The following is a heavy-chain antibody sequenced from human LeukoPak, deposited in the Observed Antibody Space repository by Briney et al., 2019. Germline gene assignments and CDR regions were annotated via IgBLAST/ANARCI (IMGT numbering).Heavy chain of an antibody. V-gene: IGHV1-2*06. J-gene: IGHJ4*02. D-gene: IGHD6-13*01. CDR2: INPNSGGT. CDR3: ARVKGYSSSWAFRY. CDR1: GYTFTGYY. Sequence: ASVKVSCKASGYTFTGYYMHWVRQAPGQGLEWMGRINPNSGGTNYAQKFQGRVTMTRDTSISTAYMELSRLRSDDTAVYYCARVKGYSSSWAFRYWGRGTLVTVSS.